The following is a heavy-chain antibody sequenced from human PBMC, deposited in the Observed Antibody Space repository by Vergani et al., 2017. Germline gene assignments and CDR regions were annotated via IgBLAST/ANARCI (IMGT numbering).Heavy chain of an antibody. CDR1: GFTFRNYW. V-gene: IGHV3-9*01. Sequence: EVQLVESGGGLVQPGGSLRLSCAASGFTFRNYWMTWVRQAPGKGLEWVSGISWNSGSTGYADSVKGRFTISRDNAKNSLYLQMNSLRAEDTALYYCAKDIGWLLEYYFDYWGQGTLVTGSS. D-gene: IGHD3-22*01. CDR3: AKDIGWLLEYYFDY. J-gene: IGHJ4*02. CDR2: ISWNSGST.